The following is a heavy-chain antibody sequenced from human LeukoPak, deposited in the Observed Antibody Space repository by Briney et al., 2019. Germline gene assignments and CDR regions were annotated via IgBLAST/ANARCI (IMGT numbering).Heavy chain of an antibody. Sequence: GRSLRLSCAASGFTFSSYGMHWDRQAPGKGLEWVALISYDGSNKYYADSVKGRFTISRDNSKNTLYLQMNSLRAEDTAVYYCGKGYYSSGYWGQGTLVTVSS. CDR2: ISYDGSNK. CDR1: GFTFSSYG. V-gene: IGHV3-30*18. CDR3: GKGYYSSGY. D-gene: IGHD5-18*01. J-gene: IGHJ4*02.